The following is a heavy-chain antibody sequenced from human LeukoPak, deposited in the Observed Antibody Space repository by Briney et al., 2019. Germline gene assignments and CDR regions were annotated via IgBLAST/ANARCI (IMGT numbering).Heavy chain of an antibody. J-gene: IGHJ4*02. CDR3: ARHYDSGTYPLDY. CDR1: GVSVSSGSYY. D-gene: IGHD3-10*01. V-gene: IGHV4-61*01. CDR2: ISYSGST. Sequence: SETLSLTCSVSGVSVSSGSYYWSWIRQPPGKGLEWIGHISYSGSTNYSPSLKSRVTISVDTSKNQFSLKVSSVTAADTAVYYCARHYDSGTYPLDYWGQGTLVTVSS.